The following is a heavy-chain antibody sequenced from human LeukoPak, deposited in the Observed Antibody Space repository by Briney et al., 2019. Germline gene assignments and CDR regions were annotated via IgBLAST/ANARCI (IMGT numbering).Heavy chain of an antibody. CDR3: AREIRITMIVVVPDAFAI. V-gene: IGHV3-30-3*01. CDR1: GFTFSSYA. Sequence: GRSLRLSCAASGFTFSSYAMHWVRQAPGKGLEWVAVISYDGSNKYYADSVKGRFTISRDNSKNTLYLQMNSLRAEDTAVYYCAREIRITMIVVVPDAFAIWGQGTMVTVSS. D-gene: IGHD3-22*01. CDR2: ISYDGSNK. J-gene: IGHJ3*02.